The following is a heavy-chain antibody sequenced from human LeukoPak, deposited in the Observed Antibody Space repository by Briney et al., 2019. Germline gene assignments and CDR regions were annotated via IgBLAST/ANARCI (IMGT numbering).Heavy chain of an antibody. D-gene: IGHD3-16*01. J-gene: IGHJ4*02. CDR2: ISYSGST. V-gene: IGHV4-59*13. CDR1: GDSIRNYH. CDR3: ARVGRGDHTWGSYSFDH. Sequence: PSETLSLTCTVSGDSIRNYHWSWIRQPPGKGLDWIGYISYSGSTKYNSSLESRVTISIDTSKNQFSLKLSSVTAEDTALYYCARVGRGDHTWGSYSFDHWGQGTLVTVSS.